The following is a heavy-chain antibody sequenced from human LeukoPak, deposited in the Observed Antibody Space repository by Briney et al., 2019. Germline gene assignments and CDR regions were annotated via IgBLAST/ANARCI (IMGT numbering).Heavy chain of an antibody. CDR1: GFTFSSYG. J-gene: IGHJ6*03. Sequence: PGGSLRLSCAASGFTFSSYGMHWVRQAPGKGLEWVAFIRYDGSNKYYADSVKGRFTISRDNSKNTLYLQMNSLRAEDTAVYYCARDFFAAARPENMDVWGKGTTVTVSS. CDR2: IRYDGSNK. CDR3: ARDFFAAARPENMDV. D-gene: IGHD6-13*01. V-gene: IGHV3-30*02.